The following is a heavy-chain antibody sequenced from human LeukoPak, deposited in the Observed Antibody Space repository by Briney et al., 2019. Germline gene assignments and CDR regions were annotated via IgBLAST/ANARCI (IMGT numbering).Heavy chain of an antibody. D-gene: IGHD2-2*01. J-gene: IGHJ6*03. V-gene: IGHV3-7*01. CDR2: IKQDGSEK. CDR1: GFTFSSYW. Sequence: GGSLRLSCAASGFTFSSYWMSWVRQAPGKGLEWVANIKQDGSEKYYVDSVKGRFTISRDNAKNSLYLQINSLRAEDTAVYYCARDYYCSSTSCYYYYYYYMDVWGKGTTVTVSS. CDR3: ARDYYCSSTSCYYYYYYYMDV.